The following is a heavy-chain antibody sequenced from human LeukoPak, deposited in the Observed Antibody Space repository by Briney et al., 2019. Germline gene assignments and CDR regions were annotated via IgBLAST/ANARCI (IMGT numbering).Heavy chain of an antibody. D-gene: IGHD6-19*01. Sequence: GGSLRLSCAASGFTFSGSAMHWVRQASGKGLEWVGRIRSTTNSGATVYAASVKGRFTISRDDSKNTAYLQMNSLKTEDTAVYYCTNSGSRLFDYWGQGTLVTVSS. CDR1: GFTFSGSA. CDR2: IRSTTNSGAT. J-gene: IGHJ4*02. CDR3: TNSGSRLFDY. V-gene: IGHV3-73*01.